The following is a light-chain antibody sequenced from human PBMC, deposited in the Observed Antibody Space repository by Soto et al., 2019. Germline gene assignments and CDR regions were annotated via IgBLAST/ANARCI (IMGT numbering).Light chain of an antibody. V-gene: IGKV3-20*01. Sequence: ETVLTQSPGTLSLSPGERATLSCRASQNVISSNLAWYQQKPGQAPRLLIFSASSRATGIPDRFSGSGSGTDFTLTISRLEPEDFAVYYCQQYDSSPLTFGGGTKVEIK. CDR3: QQYDSSPLT. CDR1: QNVISSN. J-gene: IGKJ4*01. CDR2: SAS.